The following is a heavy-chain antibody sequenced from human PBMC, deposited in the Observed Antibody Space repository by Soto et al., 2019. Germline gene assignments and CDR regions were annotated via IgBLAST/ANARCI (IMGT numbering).Heavy chain of an antibody. D-gene: IGHD6-19*01. CDR2: ISAYNGNT. Sequence: QVQLVQSGAEVKKPGASVKVSCKASGYTFTSYGISWVRQAPGQGLERMGWISAYNGNTNYAQKHQGRVTMTTDTTTSTAYMELRSQRSDDAAVYYCARGDGYDWRYSSDDYWGQGTLVTVSS. CDR1: GYTFTSYG. J-gene: IGHJ4*02. V-gene: IGHV1-18*01. CDR3: ARGDGYDWRYSSDDY.